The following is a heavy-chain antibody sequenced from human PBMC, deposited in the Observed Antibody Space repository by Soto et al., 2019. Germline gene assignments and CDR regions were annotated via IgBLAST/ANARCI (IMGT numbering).Heavy chain of an antibody. CDR3: ARDNYYTGSGYYPSSAEYFQH. Sequence: PSQTLSLTSTVLGGSISSGGYYWSLIRKYPWKGLECIGYISYSGSTYYNPSLRSRITLSVDTSKNQFFLKLRSVTAADTAVYYCARDNYYTGSGYYPSSAEYFQHWGQGTLVTVSS. D-gene: IGHD3-22*01. CDR2: ISYSGST. J-gene: IGHJ1*01. V-gene: IGHV4-31*03. CDR1: GGSISSGGYY.